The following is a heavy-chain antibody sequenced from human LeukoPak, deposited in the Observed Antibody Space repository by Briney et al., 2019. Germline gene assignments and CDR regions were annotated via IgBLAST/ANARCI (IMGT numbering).Heavy chain of an antibody. V-gene: IGHV3-66*04. CDR2: IYSGGST. J-gene: IGHJ4*02. D-gene: IGHD3-22*01. CDR1: GFTVSSNY. Sequence: GGSLRLSCAASGFTVSSNYMSWVRQAPGKGLEWVSVIYSGGSTYYADSVKGRFTISRDNSKNTLYLQMNSLRAEDTAVYYCASHYYDSSGSFWGQGTLXTVSS. CDR3: ASHYYDSSGSF.